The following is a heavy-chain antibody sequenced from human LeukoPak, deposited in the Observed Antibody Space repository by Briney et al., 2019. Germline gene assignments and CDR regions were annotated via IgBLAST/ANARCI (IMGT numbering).Heavy chain of an antibody. CDR2: INHSGST. CDR1: GWSFSGYY. CDR3: ARSRDTAMPTDY. D-gene: IGHD5-18*01. Sequence: SETLSLTCAVYGWSFSGYYWSWIRQPPGKGLDSIGEINHSGSTNYNPSLKSRVTTSVDTSKNQFSLKLSSVTAADTAVYYCARSRDTAMPTDYWGQGTLVTVSS. J-gene: IGHJ4*02. V-gene: IGHV4-34*01.